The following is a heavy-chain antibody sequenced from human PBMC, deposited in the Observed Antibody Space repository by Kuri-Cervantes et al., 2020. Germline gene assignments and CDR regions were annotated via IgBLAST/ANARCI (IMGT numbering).Heavy chain of an antibody. CDR3: ARRRYGDYDDWYFDL. Sequence: GSLRLSCAVYGGSFSGYYWSWIRQPPGKGLEWIGEINHSGSTNQNPSLKSRVTISVDTSKSQFSLKLSSVTAADTAVYYCARRRYGDYDDWYFDLWGRGTLVTVSS. V-gene: IGHV4-34*01. J-gene: IGHJ2*01. CDR2: INHSGST. D-gene: IGHD4-17*01. CDR1: GGSFSGYY.